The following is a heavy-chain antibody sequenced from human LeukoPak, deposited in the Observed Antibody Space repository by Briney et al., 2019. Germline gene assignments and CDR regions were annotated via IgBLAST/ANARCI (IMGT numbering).Heavy chain of an antibody. D-gene: IGHD3-22*01. CDR1: GYSFSSYG. V-gene: IGHV1-18*01. CDR3: ATSYHYDSSGYPNYFDC. CDR2: ISAYNGNT. J-gene: IGHJ4*02. Sequence: ASVKVSCKASGYSFSSYGISWVRQAPGQGLEWMGWISAYNGNTEYAQKVQGRVTMTTDTSTNTAYMELRSLRSDDTAVYYCATSYHYDSSGYPNYFDCWGQGTLVTVSS.